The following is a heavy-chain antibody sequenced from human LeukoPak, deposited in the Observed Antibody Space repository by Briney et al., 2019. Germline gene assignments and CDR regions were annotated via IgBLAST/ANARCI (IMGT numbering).Heavy chain of an antibody. J-gene: IGHJ4*02. CDR3: ARDRWQWLVLVY. CDR2: INPSGGST. CDR1: GYTFTSYY. D-gene: IGHD6-19*01. V-gene: IGHV1-46*01. Sequence: ASVKVSCKASGYTFTSYYMHWVRQAPGQGLEWMGIINPSGGSTSYAQKFQGRVTMTRDMSTSTVYMELSSLRSEDTAVYYCARDRWQWLVLVYWGQGTLVTVSS.